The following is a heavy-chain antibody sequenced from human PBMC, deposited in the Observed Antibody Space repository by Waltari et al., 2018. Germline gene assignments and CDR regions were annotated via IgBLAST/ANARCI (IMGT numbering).Heavy chain of an antibody. Sequence: EVRLVESGGALGQPGGSLRLSCAVSGLTFSNFWIHWVRQGTGQELIWSPLLDRYGSGINDADFLECRFPISRDNAKNTVYLQLNNLRADDAGVYYCAAIVTVTAGAFDFWRQGTMVTVSS. CDR3: AAIVTVTAGAFDF. D-gene: IGHD1-26*01. CDR1: GLTFSNFW. V-gene: IGHV3-74*01. J-gene: IGHJ3*01. CDR2: LDRYGSGI.